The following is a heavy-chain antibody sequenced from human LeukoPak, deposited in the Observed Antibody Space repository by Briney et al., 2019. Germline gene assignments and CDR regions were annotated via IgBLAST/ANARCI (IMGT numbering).Heavy chain of an antibody. Sequence: SETLSLTCTVSGGSISSYYWSWIRQPPGKGLEWIGYIYYSGSTNYNPSLKSRVTISVDTSKNQFSLKLSSVTAADTAVYYCARGVADCSGGSCHFYYYYYYMDVWGKGATVTVSS. D-gene: IGHD2-15*01. CDR2: IYYSGST. CDR3: ARGVADCSGGSCHFYYYYYYMDV. J-gene: IGHJ6*03. V-gene: IGHV4-59*01. CDR1: GGSISSYY.